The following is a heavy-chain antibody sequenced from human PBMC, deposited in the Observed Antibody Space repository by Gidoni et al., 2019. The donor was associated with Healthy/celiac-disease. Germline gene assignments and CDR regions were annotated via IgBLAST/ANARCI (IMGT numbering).Heavy chain of an antibody. CDR3: ARDNSGSYLDY. CDR1: GFTFSSYG. CDR2: IWYDGSNK. Sequence: QVQLVESGGGVVQPGRSLRLSCAASGFTFSSYGMHGVRQAQGKGLESVAVIWYDGSNKYYADSVKGRFTISRDNSKNTLYLQMNSLRAEDTAVYYCARDNSGSYLDYWGQGTLVTVSS. J-gene: IGHJ4*02. V-gene: IGHV3-33*01. D-gene: IGHD1-26*01.